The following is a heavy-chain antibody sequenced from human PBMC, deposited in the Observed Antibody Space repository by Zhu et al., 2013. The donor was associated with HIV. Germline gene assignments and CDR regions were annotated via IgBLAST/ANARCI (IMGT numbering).Heavy chain of an antibody. CDR1: GYTFTGYY. Sequence: QVQLVQSGAEVKKPGASLKVSCKASGYTFTGYYMHWVRQAPGQGLEWMGWINPNSGGTKLAQTFRDRIFVTRDTSINTIYMELRSLTSDDTAVYYCARDPSTRYYTDVWGKGTTVIVSS. CDR3: ARDPSTRYYTDV. V-gene: IGHV1-2*02. CDR2: INPNSGGT. J-gene: IGHJ6*03. D-gene: IGHD4-17*01.